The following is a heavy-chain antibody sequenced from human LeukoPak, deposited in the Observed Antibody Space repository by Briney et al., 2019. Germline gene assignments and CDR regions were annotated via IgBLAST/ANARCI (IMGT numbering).Heavy chain of an antibody. CDR3: ARFGEIDY. CDR2: IKQDGSEK. D-gene: IGHD3-16*01. V-gene: IGHV3-7*03. CDR1: GFTFTGYW. J-gene: IGHJ4*02. Sequence: GGSLRLSCAASGFTFTGYWMSWVRQAPGKGLEWVANIKQDGSEKYYVDSVKGRFTISRDNAKNSLYLQMNSLRAEDTAVYYCARFGEIDYWGQGTLVTVSS.